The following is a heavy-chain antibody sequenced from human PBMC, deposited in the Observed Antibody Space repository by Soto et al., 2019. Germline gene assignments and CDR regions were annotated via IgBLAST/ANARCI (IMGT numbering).Heavy chain of an antibody. D-gene: IGHD3-22*01. V-gene: IGHV3-30-3*01. CDR1: GFTFSSHA. Sequence: QVQLVESGGGVVQPGRSLRLSCAASGFTFSSHAMHWVRQAPGKGLEWVAVISYDGSNKYYADSVKGRFTISRDNSKNTLYLQMNSLRAEDTAVYYCARGTYYYDSSPFDYWGQGTLVTVSS. J-gene: IGHJ4*02. CDR3: ARGTYYYDSSPFDY. CDR2: ISYDGSNK.